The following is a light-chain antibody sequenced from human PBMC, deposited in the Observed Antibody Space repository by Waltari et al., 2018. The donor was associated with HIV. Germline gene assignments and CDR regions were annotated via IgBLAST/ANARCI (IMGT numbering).Light chain of an antibody. CDR3: QSADSSGTYV. CDR1: ALPKQY. Sequence: SYELTQPPSVSVSPGQTARTTCSGDALPKQYAYWYQQKPGQAPVLVIYKDSERPSGIPERFSGSSSGKTVTLTISGVQAEDEADYYCQSADSSGTYVFGTGTKVTVL. CDR2: KDS. V-gene: IGLV3-25*03. J-gene: IGLJ1*01.